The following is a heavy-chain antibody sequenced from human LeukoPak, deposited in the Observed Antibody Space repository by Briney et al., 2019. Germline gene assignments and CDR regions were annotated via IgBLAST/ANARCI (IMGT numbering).Heavy chain of an antibody. CDR3: ARDRGTWNDDGFDY. V-gene: IGHV4-59*12. J-gene: IGHJ4*02. CDR1: GDSINRYY. D-gene: IGHD1-1*01. CDR2: IYYSGST. Sequence: SETLSLTCTVSGDSINRYYWSWIRQPPGKGLEWIGHIYYSGSTNYNPSLKSRVTMSVDTSKNQFSLKLSSVTAADTAVYYCARDRGTWNDDGFDYWGQGTLVTVSS.